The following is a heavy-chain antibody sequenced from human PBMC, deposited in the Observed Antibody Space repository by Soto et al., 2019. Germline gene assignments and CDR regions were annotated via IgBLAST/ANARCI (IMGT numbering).Heavy chain of an antibody. CDR1: GYSFNDYW. J-gene: IGHJ4*02. Sequence: GESLKISCKGSGYSFNDYWIGWVRHTPGNGLEWMGIIYPDDSDAKYSPSFQGQVTMSAGKSISTAYLQWTSLKASDTAMYYCARDGLSSSSSFDYWGQGTLVTVSS. CDR2: IYPDDSDA. V-gene: IGHV5-51*01. D-gene: IGHD6-6*01. CDR3: ARDGLSSSSSFDY.